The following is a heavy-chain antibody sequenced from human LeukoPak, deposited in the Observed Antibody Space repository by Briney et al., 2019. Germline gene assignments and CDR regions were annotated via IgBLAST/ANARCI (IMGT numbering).Heavy chain of an antibody. D-gene: IGHD4-23*01. CDR3: ARDDYGGSPYYYYYMDV. CDR2: IYTSGST. V-gene: IGHV4-4*07. Sequence: SETLSITCTVSGGSISSYYWSWIRQPAGKGLEWIGRIYTSGSTNYNPSLKSRVTMSVDTSKNQFSLKLSSVTAADTAVYYCARDDYGGSPYYYYYMDVWGKGTTVTVSS. CDR1: GGSISSYY. J-gene: IGHJ6*03.